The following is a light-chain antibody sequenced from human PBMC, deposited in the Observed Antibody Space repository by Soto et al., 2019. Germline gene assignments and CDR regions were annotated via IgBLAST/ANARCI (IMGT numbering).Light chain of an antibody. V-gene: IGKV3-20*01. CDR1: QSVSSSY. J-gene: IGKJ1*01. Sequence: ELVWTHSPGTMSLSPGERATLSCRVSQSVSSSYLAWYQQKPGQAPRLLIYGASNRATGIPDRFSGSASGTEFTPTVSRLEPEDFAVYYCQQYGGSPWTFGQGTKVDI. CDR2: GAS. CDR3: QQYGGSPWT.